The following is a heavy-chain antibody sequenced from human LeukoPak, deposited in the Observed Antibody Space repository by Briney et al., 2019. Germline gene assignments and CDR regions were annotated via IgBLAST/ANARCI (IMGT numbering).Heavy chain of an antibody. CDR1: GYTFTGYY. Sequence: ASVKVSCKASGYTFTGYYMHWVRLAPGQGLEWMGWINPNSGGTNYAQKFQGRVTMTRDTSISTAYMELSRLRSDDTAVYYCARDNEGGYDYDLTFDCWGQGALVTVSS. J-gene: IGHJ4*02. D-gene: IGHD5-18*01. V-gene: IGHV1-2*02. CDR2: INPNSGGT. CDR3: ARDNEGGYDYDLTFDC.